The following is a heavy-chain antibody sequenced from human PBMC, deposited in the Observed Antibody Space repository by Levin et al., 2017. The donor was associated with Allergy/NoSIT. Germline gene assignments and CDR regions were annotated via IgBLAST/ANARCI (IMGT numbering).Heavy chain of an antibody. Sequence: LAGGSLRLSCAASGFTVSSNYMSWVRQAPGKGLEWVSVIYSGGSTYYADSVKGRFTISRDNSKNTLYLQMNSLRAEDTAVYYCARGSQLLWFGELLPLGAFDIWGQGTMVTVSS. J-gene: IGHJ3*02. V-gene: IGHV3-66*01. D-gene: IGHD3-10*01. CDR3: ARGSQLLWFGELLPLGAFDI. CDR1: GFTVSSNY. CDR2: IYSGGST.